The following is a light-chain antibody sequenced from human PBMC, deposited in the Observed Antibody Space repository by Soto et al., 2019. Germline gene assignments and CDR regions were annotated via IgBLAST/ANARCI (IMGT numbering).Light chain of an antibody. V-gene: IGKV1-5*01. Sequence: DVQMTRSPPTLSASVGDRVTITCRASQSMNRWLAWYQQKPGKPPKLLIYDASSLESGVPSRFSGSGSGTEFTLTISSLQPDDFATYYCQQYNVFYSFGQGTKLEIK. J-gene: IGKJ2*03. CDR1: QSMNRW. CDR3: QQYNVFYS. CDR2: DAS.